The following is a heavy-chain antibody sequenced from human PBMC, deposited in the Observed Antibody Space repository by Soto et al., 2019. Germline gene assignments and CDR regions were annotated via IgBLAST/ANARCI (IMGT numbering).Heavy chain of an antibody. CDR2: LYWDDDK. CDR1: GLSLRTTGVG. J-gene: IGHJ6*02. Sequence: QVTLKESGPTLVKPTQTLTLTCTVSGLSLRTTGVGVGWVRQPPGKALEGLALLYWDDDKRYSPSLRSRLTIAKDISERQLVLTMSDMDPVDTATYYCVQSRWGGDCLAIYSSHAYNGLDVWGQGPTVTGSS. CDR3: VQSRWGGDCLAIYSSHAYNGLDV. V-gene: IGHV2-5*02. D-gene: IGHD2-21*02.